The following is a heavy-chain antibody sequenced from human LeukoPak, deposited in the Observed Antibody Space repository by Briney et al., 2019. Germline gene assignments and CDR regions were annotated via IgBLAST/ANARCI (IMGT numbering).Heavy chain of an antibody. CDR1: GFTFSGSA. J-gene: IGHJ4*02. Sequence: GGSLGLSCAASGFTFSGSAMHWVRQASGKGLEWVGRIRSKTNSYATEYAVSVKGRFTISRDDSKNTVYLQMNSLKTEDTAVYYCAKDVSRTIFGVVISPAEYWGQGTLVTVSS. D-gene: IGHD3-3*01. CDR3: AKDVSRTIFGVVISPAEY. V-gene: IGHV3-73*01. CDR2: IRSKTNSYAT.